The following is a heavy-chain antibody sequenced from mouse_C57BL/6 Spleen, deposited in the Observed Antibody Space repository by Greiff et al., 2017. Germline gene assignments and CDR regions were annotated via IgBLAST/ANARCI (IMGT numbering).Heavy chain of an antibody. CDR1: GYTFTSYW. J-gene: IGHJ3*01. D-gene: IGHD3-3*01. Sequence: VKLMESGTELVKPGASVKLSCKASGYTFTSYWMHWVKQRPGQGLEWIGNINPSNGGTNYNEKFKSKATLTVDKSSSTAYMQLSSLTSEDSAVYYCARGLHLGGFAYWGQGTLVTVSA. CDR2: INPSNGGT. CDR3: ARGLHLGGFAY. V-gene: IGHV1-53*01.